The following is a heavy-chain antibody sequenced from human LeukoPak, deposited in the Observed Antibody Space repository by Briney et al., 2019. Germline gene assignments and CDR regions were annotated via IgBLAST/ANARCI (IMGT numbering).Heavy chain of an antibody. CDR1: GFTSGSYS. CDR3: ARESNWNFDY. D-gene: IGHD1-1*01. J-gene: IGHJ4*02. V-gene: IGHV3-48*02. Sequence: GGSLRLSCAASGFTSGSYSMNWVRQVPGKGLEWVSHISSSSGTKNFADSVKGRFSISRDNAKNSVFLQMNSLRDDDTGVYYCARESNWNFDYWGQGTLVAVSS. CDR2: ISSSSGTK.